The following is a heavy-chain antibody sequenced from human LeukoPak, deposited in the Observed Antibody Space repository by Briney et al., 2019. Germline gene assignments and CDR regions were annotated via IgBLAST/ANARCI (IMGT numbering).Heavy chain of an antibody. CDR3: ARDSPHDYGGNSDWFDP. V-gene: IGHV3-33*01. Sequence: GGSLRLSCAASGFTFSSYGMLWVRQAPGKGLEWVAVIWYDGSKKLYADSVKGRFTVSRDNSKNTLYLQMNSLRPDDTAVYYCARDSPHDYGGNSDWFDPWGQGTLVAVSS. CDR1: GFTFSSYG. D-gene: IGHD4-23*01. J-gene: IGHJ5*02. CDR2: IWYDGSKK.